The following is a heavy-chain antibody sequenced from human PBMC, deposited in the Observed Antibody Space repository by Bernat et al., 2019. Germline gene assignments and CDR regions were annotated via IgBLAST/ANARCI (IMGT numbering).Heavy chain of an antibody. V-gene: IGHV1-3*01. D-gene: IGHD1-26*01. Sequence: QVHLVQSGAEVKKPGASVKVSCKASGYTFTNYAMHWVRQAPGQRLEWMGWIKGGNGNTKYSQNFQGRVTFIRDTSASTDYMELNSLGSEDTAVYYCASAGASPPGNWLDSWGQGTLVTVSS. CDR2: IKGGNGNT. J-gene: IGHJ5*01. CDR3: ASAGASPPGNWLDS. CDR1: GYTFTNYA.